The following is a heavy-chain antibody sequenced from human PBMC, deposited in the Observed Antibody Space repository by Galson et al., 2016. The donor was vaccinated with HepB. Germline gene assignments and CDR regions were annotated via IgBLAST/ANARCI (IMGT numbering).Heavy chain of an antibody. Sequence: SLRLSCAASGFTVSSKYMSWVRQAPGKGLEWVSVIYSGGSAYYADSVKGRFTISRDNSKNTLYLQMNSLRAEDTAVYYCASKPPAGPNEVTWGQGTLVTVSS. D-gene: IGHD2-2*01. CDR1: GFTVSSKY. V-gene: IGHV3-53*01. CDR3: ASKPPAGPNEVT. CDR2: IYSGGSA. J-gene: IGHJ5*02.